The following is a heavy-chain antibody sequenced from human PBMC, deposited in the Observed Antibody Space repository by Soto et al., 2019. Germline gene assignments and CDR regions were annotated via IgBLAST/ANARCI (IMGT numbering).Heavy chain of an antibody. CDR1: GFTFSSYD. CDR2: IGTAGDT. V-gene: IGHV3-13*01. Sequence: EVQLVESGGDLVQPGGSLRLSCAASGFTFSSYDFHWVRQATGKGLEWVSGIGTAGDTYYAGSVKGRFTTSRENAKNSLYLQMNSLRAGDTAVYYCTRGAARFDYWGQGTLVTVSS. CDR3: TRGAARFDY. J-gene: IGHJ4*02. D-gene: IGHD5-18*01.